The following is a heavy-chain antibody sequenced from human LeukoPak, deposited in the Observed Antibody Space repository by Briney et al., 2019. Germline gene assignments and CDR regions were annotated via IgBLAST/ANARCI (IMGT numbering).Heavy chain of an antibody. V-gene: IGHV3-23*01. CDR1: GFTFSSYA. Sequence: GGFLRLSCAASGFTFSSYAMSWVRQAPGKGLEWVSAISGSGGSTYYTDSVKGRFTISRDNSKNTLYLQMNSLRAEDTAVYYCAKPKQTTVTTSYYFDYWGQGTLVTVSS. J-gene: IGHJ4*02. CDR3: AKPKQTTVTTSYYFDY. D-gene: IGHD4-17*01. CDR2: ISGSGGST.